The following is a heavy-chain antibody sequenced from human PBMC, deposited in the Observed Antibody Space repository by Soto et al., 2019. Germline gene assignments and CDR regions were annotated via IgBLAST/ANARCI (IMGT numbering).Heavy chain of an antibody. CDR1: GFTFSRKS. V-gene: IGHV3-21*06. D-gene: IGHD3-16*01. CDR3: ATDSLRGDFDY. Sequence: GGSLRLSCAASGFTFSRKSLHWVRQAPGKGLERVASISSGSTYIYYADSVKGRFTVSRDNAKSSLYLQMNSLRAEDTAVYYCATDSLRGDFDYWGQGTLVTVSS. CDR2: ISSGSTYI. J-gene: IGHJ4*02.